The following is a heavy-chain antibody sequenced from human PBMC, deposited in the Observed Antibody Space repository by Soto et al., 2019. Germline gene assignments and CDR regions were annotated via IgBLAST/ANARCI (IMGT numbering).Heavy chain of an antibody. CDR1: GLPFSSCS. Sequence: EVQLLESGGGLVQPGGSLRLACATSGLPFSSCSMGWVRQAPGKGLEWVSSIVASGITTYYADSVKGRFTISRDNSKNTLYLQMSSLRAEDTAVYYCAKDLRGPQAGTWYFDLGGRGTLVSVSS. D-gene: IGHD6-13*01. CDR2: IVASGITT. CDR3: AKDLRGPQAGTWYFDL. J-gene: IGHJ2*01. V-gene: IGHV3-23*01.